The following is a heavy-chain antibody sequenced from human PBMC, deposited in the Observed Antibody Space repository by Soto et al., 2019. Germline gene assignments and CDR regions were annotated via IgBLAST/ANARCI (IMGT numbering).Heavy chain of an antibody. J-gene: IGHJ6*02. Sequence: QVQLVESGGGVVQPGRSLRLSCAASGFTFSSYGMHWVRQAPGKGLEWVAVIWYDGSNKYYADSVKGRFTISRDNSKNTLYLQMNRMSGEDTAVYYWARVSQQPYYYYGMDVWGQGTTVTVSS. V-gene: IGHV3-33*01. CDR2: IWYDGSNK. CDR3: ARVSQQPYYYYGMDV. CDR1: GFTFSSYG. D-gene: IGHD6-13*01.